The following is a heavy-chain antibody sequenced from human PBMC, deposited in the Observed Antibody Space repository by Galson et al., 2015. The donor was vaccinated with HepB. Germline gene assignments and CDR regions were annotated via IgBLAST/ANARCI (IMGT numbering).Heavy chain of an antibody. Sequence: WMHWVRQAPGKGLVWVSRINSDGSSTSYADSVKGRFTISRDNAKNTLYLQMNSLRAEDTAVYYCARSFGDVVVPAASYFDYWGQGTLVTVSS. J-gene: IGHJ4*02. CDR2: INSDGSST. CDR3: ARSFGDVVVPAASYFDY. CDR1: W. V-gene: IGHV3-74*01. D-gene: IGHD2-2*01.